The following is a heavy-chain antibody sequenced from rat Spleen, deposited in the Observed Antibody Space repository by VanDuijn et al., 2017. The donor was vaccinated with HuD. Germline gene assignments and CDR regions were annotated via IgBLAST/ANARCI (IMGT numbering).Heavy chain of an antibody. V-gene: IGHV5-58*01. J-gene: IGHJ3*01. CDR1: GFTFSRYW. D-gene: IGHD1-11*01. CDR2: INPDGGRT. Sequence: EVQLVETGGGLVQPGRSLKLSCLASGFTFSRYWMFWVRQAPGKGLEWISSINPDGGRTYYPDSVRGRFTISRDNAENTLYLQMDSLRSDDTATYYCATRDGGYPGWGQGTLVTVSS. CDR3: ATRDGGYPG.